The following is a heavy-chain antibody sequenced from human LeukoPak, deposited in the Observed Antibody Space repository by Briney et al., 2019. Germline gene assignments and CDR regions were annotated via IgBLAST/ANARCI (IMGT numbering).Heavy chain of an antibody. V-gene: IGHV4-59*01. CDR3: AREIDSSSWLDY. J-gene: IGHJ4*02. D-gene: IGHD6-13*01. Sequence: PSETLSLTCTVSGGSISSYYWSWIREPPGKGLEWIGYIYYSGSTNYNPSLKSRVTISVDTSKNQFSLKLSSVTAADTAVYYCAREIDSSSWLDYWGQGTLVTVSS. CDR2: IYYSGST. CDR1: GGSISSYY.